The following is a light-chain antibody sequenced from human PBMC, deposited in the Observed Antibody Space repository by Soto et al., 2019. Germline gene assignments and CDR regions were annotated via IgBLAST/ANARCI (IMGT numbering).Light chain of an antibody. V-gene: IGKV3-15*01. CDR2: RAS. J-gene: IGKJ1*01. CDR1: QSVSSN. CDR3: QHYHNWPPWT. Sequence: EIVMTQSPATLSVSPGERATLSCRASQSVSSNLAWYQQKPGQAPRLLIYRASTTPTGIPARFRGSGSGTDFTLTISSLQSEDFAVYYCQHYHNWPPWTFGQGTKVEIK.